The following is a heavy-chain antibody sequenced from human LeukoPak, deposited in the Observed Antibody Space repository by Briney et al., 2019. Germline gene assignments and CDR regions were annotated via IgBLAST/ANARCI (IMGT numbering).Heavy chain of an antibody. CDR2: IYYRGST. CDR1: GGSLSSYY. D-gene: IGHD4-23*01. J-gene: IGHJ4*02. CDR3: ARDGGGKSRPFDY. Sequence: SETLSLTCTVSGGSLSSYYCSWIRQPPGKGLEWIGNIYYRGSTNYNPSLKSRVTMSVDTSKNQFSLKVSSVTAADTAVYYCARDGGGKSRPFDYWGQGTPVTVSS. V-gene: IGHV4-59*01.